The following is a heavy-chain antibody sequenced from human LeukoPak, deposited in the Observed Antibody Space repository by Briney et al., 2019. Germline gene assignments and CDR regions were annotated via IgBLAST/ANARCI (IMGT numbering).Heavy chain of an antibody. J-gene: IGHJ4*02. D-gene: IGHD6-19*01. V-gene: IGHV4-38-2*01. CDR2: IYHSGST. CDR1: GYSISGGYY. Sequence: SETLSLTCAVSGYSISGGYYWGWIRQPPGKGLEWIGSIYHSGSTHYNPSLKSRVTISVDTSKNQFSLKLSSVTAADTAVYYCAGSRRLVPADYWGQGTLVTVSS. CDR3: AGSRRLVPADY.